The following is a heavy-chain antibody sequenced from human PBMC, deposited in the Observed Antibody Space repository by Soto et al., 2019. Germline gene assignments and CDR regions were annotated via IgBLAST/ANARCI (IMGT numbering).Heavy chain of an antibody. V-gene: IGHV4-59*01. D-gene: IGHD3-9*01. CDR3: ARGSKGVLTGYYDAFDI. CDR2: IYYSGST. Sequence: XATLSLTCTVSGGSISSYYWSWIRQPPGKGLEWIGYIYYSGSTNYNPSLKSRVTISVDTSKNQFSLKLSSVTAADTAVYYCARGSKGVLTGYYDAFDIWGQGTMVTVSS. CDR1: GGSISSYY. J-gene: IGHJ3*02.